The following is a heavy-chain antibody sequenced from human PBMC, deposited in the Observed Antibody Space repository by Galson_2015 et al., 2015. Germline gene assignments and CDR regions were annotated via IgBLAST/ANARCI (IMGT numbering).Heavy chain of an antibody. J-gene: IGHJ6*02. CDR3: AREYSSSSGYYYYGMDV. Sequence: PALVKPTQTLTLTCTFSGFSLSTSGMCVSWIRQPPGKALEWLALIDWDDDKYYSTSLKTRLTISKDTSKNQVVLTMTNMDPVDTATYYCAREYSSSSGYYYYGMDVWGQGTTVTVSS. CDR1: GFSLSTSGMC. D-gene: IGHD6-6*01. CDR2: IDWDDDK. V-gene: IGHV2-70*01.